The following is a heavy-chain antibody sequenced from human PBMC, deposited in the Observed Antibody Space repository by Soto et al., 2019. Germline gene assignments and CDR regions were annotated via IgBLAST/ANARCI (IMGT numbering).Heavy chain of an antibody. J-gene: IGHJ6*02. V-gene: IGHV3-21*01. Sequence: EVQLVESGGGLVKPGGSLRLSCAVSGFTFNSYSMNWVRQAPGKGLEWVSSISSFSNYMYYTDSVKGRFTISRDNARNSMSMKMKSMRDADTAVYYCARDGGYSRTTPKPRAYDMDVWGQGTTVTVSS. CDR2: ISSFSNYM. CDR1: GFTFNSYS. D-gene: IGHD6-13*01. CDR3: ARDGGYSRTTPKPRAYDMDV.